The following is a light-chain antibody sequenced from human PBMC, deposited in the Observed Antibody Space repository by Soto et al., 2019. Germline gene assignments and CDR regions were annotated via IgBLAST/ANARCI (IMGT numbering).Light chain of an antibody. CDR1: SSDVGGYDY. Sequence: QSVLTQPASVSGSPGQSITISCTGTSSDVGGYDYVSWYQKHPGKAPKLMIYDVSYRPSGVSNRFSGSKSGNTASLTISGLQAEDAADFYCSSYTTSSTPVVFGGGTKVTVL. V-gene: IGLV2-14*01. CDR3: SSYTTSSTPVV. J-gene: IGLJ2*01. CDR2: DVS.